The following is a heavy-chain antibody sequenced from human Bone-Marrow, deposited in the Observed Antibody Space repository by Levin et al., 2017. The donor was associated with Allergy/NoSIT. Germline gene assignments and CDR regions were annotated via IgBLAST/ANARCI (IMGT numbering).Heavy chain of an antibody. CDR2: INPNSGGT. D-gene: IGHD6-19*01. J-gene: IGHJ4*02. V-gene: IGHV1-2*06. CDR1: GYTFTGYY. CDR3: ASFYIAVAGTHDY. Sequence: ASVKVSCKASGYTFTGYYMHWVRQAPGQGLEWMGRINPNSGGTNYAQKFQGRVTMTRDTSISTAYMELSRLRSDDTAVYYCASFYIAVAGTHDYWGQGTLVTVSS.